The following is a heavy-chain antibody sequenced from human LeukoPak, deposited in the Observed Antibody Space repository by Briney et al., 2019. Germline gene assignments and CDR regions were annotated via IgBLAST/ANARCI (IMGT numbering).Heavy chain of an antibody. J-gene: IGHJ4*02. V-gene: IGHV3-7*01. CDR2: IKQNGSEK. CDR1: GFTFSSYW. Sequence: GGSLRLSCAASGFTFSSYWMSWFRQAPGKGLEWVANIKQNGSEKYYVDSVKGRFTISRDNAKNSLYLQMNGLRAEDTAVYYCARSRTYYYDSWGQGTLVTVSS. CDR3: ARSRTYYYDS.